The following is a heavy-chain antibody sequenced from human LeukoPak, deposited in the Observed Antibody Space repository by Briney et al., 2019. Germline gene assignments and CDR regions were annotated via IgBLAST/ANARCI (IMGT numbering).Heavy chain of an antibody. V-gene: IGHV3-33*01. CDR3: ARARGDYYDSSGYYSAFDY. CDR2: IWYDGSNK. Sequence: GGSLRLSCAASGFTFSSYGMHWVRQAPGRGLEWVAVIWYDGSNKYYADSVKGRFTISRDNSKNTLYLQMNSLRAEDTAVYYCARARGDYYDSSGYYSAFDYWGQGTLVTVSS. J-gene: IGHJ4*02. CDR1: GFTFSSYG. D-gene: IGHD3-22*01.